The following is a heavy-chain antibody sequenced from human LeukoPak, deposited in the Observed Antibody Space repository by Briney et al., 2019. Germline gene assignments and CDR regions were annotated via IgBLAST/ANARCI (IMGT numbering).Heavy chain of an antibody. D-gene: IGHD3-3*01. CDR1: GNSLSELS. J-gene: IGHJ4*02. CDR3: TTRSGDFWSGFVN. Sequence: ASVTVSCKVSGNSLSELSIHWVRQAPGKGLECMGGFDPEEAKMVYAQNFQGRVTMTEDTSTQTAYMELSGLTSDDTAVYYCTTRSGDFWSGFVNWGQGTLVTVSS. V-gene: IGHV1-24*01. CDR2: FDPEEAKM.